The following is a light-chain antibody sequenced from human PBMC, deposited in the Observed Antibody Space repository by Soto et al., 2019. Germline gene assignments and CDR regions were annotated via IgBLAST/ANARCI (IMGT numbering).Light chain of an antibody. V-gene: IGKV3D-20*02. Sequence: TLSPGTLSLSPGERATLSCRASQSVSSTYLAWYQQKPGQAPRLLIYGASSRATGIPDRFSGSGSGTDFTLTISSLEPEDFAVYYCQQRSNWITFGQGTRLEIK. CDR1: QSVSSTY. J-gene: IGKJ5*01. CDR2: GAS. CDR3: QQRSNWIT.